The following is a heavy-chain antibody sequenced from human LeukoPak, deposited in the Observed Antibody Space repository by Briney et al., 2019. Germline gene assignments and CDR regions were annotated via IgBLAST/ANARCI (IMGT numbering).Heavy chain of an antibody. CDR3: ARDDGRNWFDP. D-gene: IGHD5-24*01. J-gene: IGHJ5*02. V-gene: IGHV4-30-4*01. Sequence: PSQTLSLTCTVSGGSISSGDHYWSWIRQPPGKGLEWIGYIYYSGSTYYNPSLKSRVTISVDTSKNQFSLKLSSVTAADTAVYYCARDDGRNWFDPWGQGTLVTVSS. CDR1: GGSISSGDHY. CDR2: IYYSGST.